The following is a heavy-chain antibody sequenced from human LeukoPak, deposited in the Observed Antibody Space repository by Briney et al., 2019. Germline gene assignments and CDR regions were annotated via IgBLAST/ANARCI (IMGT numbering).Heavy chain of an antibody. D-gene: IGHD3-10*01. V-gene: IGHV4-34*01. CDR2: INHSGST. CDR3: ARVGLWFGEVHAFDI. CDR1: GGSFSGYY. Sequence: SETLSLTCAVYGGSFSGYYWSWIRQLPGKGLEWIGEINHSGSTNYNPSLKSRVTISVDTSKNQFSLKLSSVTAADTAVYYCARVGLWFGEVHAFDIWGQGTMVTVSS. J-gene: IGHJ3*02.